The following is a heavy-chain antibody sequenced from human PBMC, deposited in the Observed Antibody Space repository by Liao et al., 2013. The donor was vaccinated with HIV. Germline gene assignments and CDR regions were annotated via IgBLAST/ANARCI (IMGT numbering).Heavy chain of an antibody. CDR2: DLLQWER. Sequence: QVQLQESGPRLVKPSETLSLTCTVSGGSISNDDYYWTWIRQPPGKGLEWIGYDLLQWERLLQPVPHESTYHVSRHAKNQFSLKLRSLTAADSAVYFCATDVAGRGGAFDMWGQGTMVTVSS. V-gene: IGHV4-30-4*08. D-gene: IGHD3-16*01. CDR3: ATDVAGRGGAFDM. J-gene: IGHJ3*02. CDR1: GGSISNDDYY.